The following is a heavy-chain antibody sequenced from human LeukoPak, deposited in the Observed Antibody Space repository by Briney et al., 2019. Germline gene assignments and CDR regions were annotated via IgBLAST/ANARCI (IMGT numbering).Heavy chain of an antibody. Sequence: SETLSLTCAVYGGSFSGYYWSWIRQPPGKGLEWIGEINHSGSTNYNPSLKSRVTISVDTSKNQFSLKLSSVTAADTAVYYCARSFASSWYSIYYYYYMDVWGKGTTVTVSS. V-gene: IGHV4-34*01. CDR3: ARSFASSWYSIYYYYYMDV. J-gene: IGHJ6*03. CDR1: GGSFSGYY. CDR2: INHSGST. D-gene: IGHD6-13*01.